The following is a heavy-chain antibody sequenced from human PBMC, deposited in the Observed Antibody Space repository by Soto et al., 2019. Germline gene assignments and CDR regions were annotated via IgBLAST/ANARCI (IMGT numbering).Heavy chain of an antibody. CDR3: AGRSGSSDY. CDR1: GFTFSNST. J-gene: IGHJ4*02. CDR2: ISYDEIDK. Sequence: AGSLRLSCAASGFTFSNSTMHWVRQAPGKGLEWVALISYDEIDKYFADAVKGRFTISRDNSKNTLYLQMDSLRAEDTAVYYCAGRSGSSDYWGRGTLVTVSS. D-gene: IGHD3-10*01. V-gene: IGHV3-30*04.